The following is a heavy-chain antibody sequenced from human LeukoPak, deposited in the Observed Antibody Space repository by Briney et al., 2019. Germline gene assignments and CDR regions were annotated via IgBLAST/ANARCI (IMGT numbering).Heavy chain of an antibody. Sequence: GGSLRLSCAASGFTFSDNYMSWIRQAPGKGLEWVSYISSGSTYTNYADSVKGRFTISRDNAKKSLYLQMNSLRAEDTAVYYCARDVWGDRDSYFDYWGQGTLVTVSS. CDR1: GFTFSDNY. D-gene: IGHD2-21*01. V-gene: IGHV3-11*05. CDR3: ARDVWGDRDSYFDY. CDR2: ISSGSTYT. J-gene: IGHJ4*02.